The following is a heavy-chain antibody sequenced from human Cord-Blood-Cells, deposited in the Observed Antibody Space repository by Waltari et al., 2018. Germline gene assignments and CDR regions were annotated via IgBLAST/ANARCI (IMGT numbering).Heavy chain of an antibody. CDR1: GFTAGSTY. V-gene: IGHV3-53*04. D-gene: IGHD6-19*01. CDR3: ARVAVVGQPGAFDI. Sequence: EVQLVESGGGLVQPGGSLRLSWAASGFTAGSTYMSWVRRAPGKGLEWVSVIYSGGSTYYADSVKGRFTISRHNSKNTLYLQMNSLRAEDTAVYYCARVAVVGQPGAFDIWGQGTMVTVSS. CDR2: IYSGGST. J-gene: IGHJ3*02.